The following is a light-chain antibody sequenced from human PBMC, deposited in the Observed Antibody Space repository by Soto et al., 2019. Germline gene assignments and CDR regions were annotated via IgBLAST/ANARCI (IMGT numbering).Light chain of an antibody. J-gene: IGLJ3*02. CDR1: SSDVGAYKY. CDR2: EVT. Sequence: QSVLTQPPSVSGSPGQSVTISCTGTSSDVGAYKYVSWYQQHPGKAPKLMIYEVTKRPSGVPDRFSGSKSGNTASLTVSGLQAEDEADYYCTSYVGNDNIVFGGGTKLTVL. V-gene: IGLV2-8*01. CDR3: TSYVGNDNIV.